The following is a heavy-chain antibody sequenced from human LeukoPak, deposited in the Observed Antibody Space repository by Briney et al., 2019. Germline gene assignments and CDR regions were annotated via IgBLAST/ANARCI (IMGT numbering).Heavy chain of an antibody. V-gene: IGHV3-23*01. D-gene: IGHD6-19*01. CDR1: GFTFSNYA. CDR3: ARRSGIAVAGAFDY. CDR2: ISGSGDST. J-gene: IGHJ4*02. Sequence: PGGSLRLSCAASGFTFSNYAMRWVRQAPGKGLEWVSGISGSGDSTYYADSVKGQFTISRDNSKNTLYLQMNSLRAEDTAVYYCARRSGIAVAGAFDYWGQGTLVTVSS.